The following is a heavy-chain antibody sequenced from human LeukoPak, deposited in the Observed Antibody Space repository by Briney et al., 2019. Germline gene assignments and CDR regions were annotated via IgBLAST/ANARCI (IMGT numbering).Heavy chain of an antibody. D-gene: IGHD2-2*01. Sequence: SETLSLTCAVYGGSFSGYYWSWIRQPPGKGLEWIGEINHSGSTNYNPSLKSRVTISVDTSKNQFSLKLSSVTAADTAVYYCARVVLYCSSTSRPALDYWGQEPWSPSPQ. J-gene: IGHJ4*01. CDR3: ARVVLYCSSTSRPALDY. CDR1: GGSFSGYY. V-gene: IGHV4-34*01. CDR2: INHSGST.